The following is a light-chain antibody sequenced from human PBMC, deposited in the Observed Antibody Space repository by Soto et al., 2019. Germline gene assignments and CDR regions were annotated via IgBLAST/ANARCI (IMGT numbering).Light chain of an antibody. CDR2: EDN. V-gene: IGLV6-57*01. CDR1: SGSIASNY. J-gene: IGLJ3*02. Sequence: FMLTQSHSVSESPGKTVIISCTRSSGSIASNYVQWYQQRPGSSPTTVIYEDNQRPSGVPDRFSGSIDSSSNSASLTISGLETEDEADYFCQSYDATNQVFGGGTKLTVL. CDR3: QSYDATNQV.